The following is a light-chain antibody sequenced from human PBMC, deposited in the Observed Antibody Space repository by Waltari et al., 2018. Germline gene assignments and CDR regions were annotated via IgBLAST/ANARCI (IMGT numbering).Light chain of an antibody. V-gene: IGKV1-39*01. Sequence: DIQMTQSPSSLSASVGDRVTITCRASQTISRYLNWYQQKPGKAPNLLIFAASSLQSGVPSRFIVSGSGREFTHIITSLQPEDFATYYCQQSYSFTRTFGQGTKVEIK. CDR3: QQSYSFTRT. CDR1: QTISRY. J-gene: IGKJ1*01. CDR2: AAS.